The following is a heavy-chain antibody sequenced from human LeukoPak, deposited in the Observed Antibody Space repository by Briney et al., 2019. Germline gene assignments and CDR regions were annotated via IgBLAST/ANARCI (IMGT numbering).Heavy chain of an antibody. Sequence: PGGSLRLSCAASGFTFSSYAMHWVRQAPGKGLEWVAVISYDGSNKYYADSVKGRFIISRDNSKNTLYLQMNSLRAEDTAVYYCARDSGSIVFGWFDPWGQGTLVTVSS. CDR1: GFTFSSYA. CDR3: ARDSGSIVFGWFDP. D-gene: IGHD6-6*01. J-gene: IGHJ5*02. CDR2: ISYDGSNK. V-gene: IGHV3-30-3*01.